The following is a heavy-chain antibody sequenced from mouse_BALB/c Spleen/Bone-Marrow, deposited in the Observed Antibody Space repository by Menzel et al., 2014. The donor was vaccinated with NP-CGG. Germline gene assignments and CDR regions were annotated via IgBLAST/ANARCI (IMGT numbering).Heavy chain of an antibody. CDR1: GYTFTSYY. V-gene: IGHV1S56*01. J-gene: IGHJ2*01. Sequence: ESGPELVKPGASVRISCKAAGYTFTSYYIHWVKQRPGQGLEWIGWIYPGNVNTKYNEKFKGKATLTADKSSSTAYFLLNSLTSEDSAVYFCAREADWNFDYWGQGTTLTVSS. D-gene: IGHD2-13*01. CDR2: IYPGNVNT. CDR3: AREADWNFDY.